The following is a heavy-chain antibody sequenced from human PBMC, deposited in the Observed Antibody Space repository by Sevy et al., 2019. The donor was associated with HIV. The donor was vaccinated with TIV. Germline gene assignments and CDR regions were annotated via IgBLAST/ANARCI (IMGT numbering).Heavy chain of an antibody. D-gene: IGHD6-19*01. Sequence: GGSLRLSCKASGFTFGDYAMSWFRQAPGKGLEWVGFIRNKAYDRTTEYAASVKGRFTISRDESKSMAYLQMKSLKTEDTAGYYCTRDPTEGIAVAGNWYDPWGQGTLVTVSS. V-gene: IGHV3-49*03. J-gene: IGHJ5*02. CDR1: GFTFGDYA. CDR3: TRDPTEGIAVAGNWYDP. CDR2: IRNKAYDRTT.